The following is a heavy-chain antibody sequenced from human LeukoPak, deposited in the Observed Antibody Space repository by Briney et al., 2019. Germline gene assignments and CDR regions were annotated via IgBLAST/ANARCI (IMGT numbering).Heavy chain of an antibody. CDR1: GVSISSNR. CDR2: IYHSGST. Sequence: SETLSLTCDVSGVSISSNRWSWVRQPPGKGLEWIGEIYHSGSTNYNPSLKSRVTISVDKSKNQFSLNLNSVTAADTAVYYCAREGDPTGSYYNYWGQGILVTVSS. J-gene: IGHJ4*02. CDR3: AREGDPTGSYYNY. D-gene: IGHD3-10*01. V-gene: IGHV4-4*02.